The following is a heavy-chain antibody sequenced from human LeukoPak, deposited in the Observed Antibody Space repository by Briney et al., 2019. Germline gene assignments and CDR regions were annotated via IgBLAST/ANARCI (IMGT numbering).Heavy chain of an antibody. Sequence: ASETLSLTCTVSGGPISSYYWSWIRQPPGKGLEWIGYIYYSGSTNYNPSLKSRVTISVDTSKNQFSLKLSSVTAADTAVYYCARLTGGVWFGELLAFDYWGQGTLVTVSS. CDR3: ARLTGGVWFGELLAFDY. V-gene: IGHV4-59*08. CDR2: IYYSGST. CDR1: GGPISSYY. J-gene: IGHJ4*02. D-gene: IGHD3-10*01.